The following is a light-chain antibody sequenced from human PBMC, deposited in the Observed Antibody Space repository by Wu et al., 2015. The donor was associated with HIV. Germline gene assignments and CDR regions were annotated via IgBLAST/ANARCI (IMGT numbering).Light chain of an antibody. V-gene: IGKV1-39*01. J-gene: IGKJ1*01. Sequence: DIQMTHSPPSLSASVGDRVTITCRASQDIGNYLNWYQQKPGKAPKLLIYAASTLHSGAPSRFSGSGSGADFTLTISSLQLEDFAIYYCQQSYYTPWTFGQGTKV. CDR2: AAS. CDR1: QDIGNY. CDR3: QQSYYTPWT.